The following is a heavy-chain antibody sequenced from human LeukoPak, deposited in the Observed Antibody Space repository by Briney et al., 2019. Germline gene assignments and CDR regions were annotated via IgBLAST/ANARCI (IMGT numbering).Heavy chain of an antibody. Sequence: QPGGSLRLSCAASGFTFSSYSMNWVRQAPGKGLEWVSYISSSSTIYYADSVKGRFTISRDNAKNSLYLQMNSLRAEDTAVYYCARTDFWSGHNWFDPWGQGTLVTVSS. V-gene: IGHV3-48*01. J-gene: IGHJ5*02. CDR1: GFTFSSYS. CDR2: ISSSSTI. D-gene: IGHD3-3*01. CDR3: ARTDFWSGHNWFDP.